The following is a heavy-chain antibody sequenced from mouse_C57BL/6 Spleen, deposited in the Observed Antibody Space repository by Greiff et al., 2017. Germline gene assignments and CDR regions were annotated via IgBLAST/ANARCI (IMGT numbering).Heavy chain of an antibody. CDR2: ISDGGSYT. J-gene: IGHJ4*01. Sequence: EVHLVESGGGLVKPGGSLKLSCAASGFTFSSYAMSWVRQTPEKRLEWVATISDGGSYTYYPDNVKGRFTISRDNAKNNLYLQMSHLKSEDTAMYYCARPSTGYAMDYWGQGTSVTVSS. CDR1: GFTFSSYA. V-gene: IGHV5-4*01. D-gene: IGHD1-1*01. CDR3: ARPSTGYAMDY.